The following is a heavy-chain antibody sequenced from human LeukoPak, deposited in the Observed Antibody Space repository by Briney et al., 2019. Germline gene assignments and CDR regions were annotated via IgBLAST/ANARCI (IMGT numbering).Heavy chain of an antibody. V-gene: IGHV4-59*01. CDR3: ARDPTLWSGYDMDL. CDR2: IYYSGST. J-gene: IGHJ6*02. CDR1: GGSISSYY. D-gene: IGHD5-18*01. Sequence: ASETLSLTCTVSGGSISSYYWSWIRQPPGKGLEWIGYIYYSGSTNYNPSLKSRVTISVDTSKNQFSLKLSSVTAADTAVYYCARDPTLWSGYDMDLWGQGTTVTVSS.